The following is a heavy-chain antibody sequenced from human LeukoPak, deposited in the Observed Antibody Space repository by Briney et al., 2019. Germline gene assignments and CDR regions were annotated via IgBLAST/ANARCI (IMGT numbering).Heavy chain of an antibody. CDR2: INPNSGGT. V-gene: IGHV1-2*02. CDR1: GYTFTGYY. J-gene: IGHJ5*02. CDR3: ASERGDILPGWRSFDP. D-gene: IGHD3-9*01. Sequence: GASVKVSCKASGYTFTGYYMHWVRQAPGQGLEWMGWINPNSGGTAYAQKFQGRVTMTGDTSISTTYMELSSLRSDDTAVYYCASERGDILPGWRSFDPWGQGTLVTVSS.